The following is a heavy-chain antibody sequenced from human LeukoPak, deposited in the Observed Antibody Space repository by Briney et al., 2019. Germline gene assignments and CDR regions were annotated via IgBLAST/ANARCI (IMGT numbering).Heavy chain of an antibody. CDR1: GGSISSYY. J-gene: IGHJ3*02. D-gene: IGHD4-17*01. V-gene: IGHV4-59*01. CDR2: IYDSGST. Sequence: SETLSLTCTVSGGSISSYYWSWIRQPPGKGLEWIGYIYDSGSTNYDPSLKSRVTISVDTSKNQFSLKLSSVTAADTAVYYCAREQHGVYAFDIWGQGTMVTVSS. CDR3: AREQHGVYAFDI.